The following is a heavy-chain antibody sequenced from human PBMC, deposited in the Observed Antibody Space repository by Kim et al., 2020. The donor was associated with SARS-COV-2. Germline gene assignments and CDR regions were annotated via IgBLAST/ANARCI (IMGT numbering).Heavy chain of an antibody. V-gene: IGHV1-2*06. D-gene: IGHD1-1*01. CDR2: INPNSGGT. J-gene: IGHJ6*02. Sequence: ASVKVSCKASGYTFTGYYMHWVRQAPGQGLEWMGRINPNSGGTNYAQKFQGRVTMTRDTSISTAYMELSRLRSDDTAVYYCARGGNDPDPYYYYGMDVWGQGTTVTVSS. CDR1: GYTFTGYY. CDR3: ARGGNDPDPYYYYGMDV.